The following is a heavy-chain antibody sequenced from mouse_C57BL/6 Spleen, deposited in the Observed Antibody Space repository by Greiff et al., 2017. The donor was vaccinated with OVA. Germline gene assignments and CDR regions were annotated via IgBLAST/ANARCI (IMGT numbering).Heavy chain of an antibody. J-gene: IGHJ2*01. D-gene: IGHD2-4*01. Sequence: VQLQQSGAELVRPGTSVKVSCKASGYAFTNYLIEWVKQRPGQGLEWIGVINPGSGGTNYNEKFKGKATLTADKSSSTAYMQLSSLTSEDSAVYFCARGRRDYDYFDCWGQGTTLTVSS. CDR1: GYAFTNYL. CDR2: INPGSGGT. V-gene: IGHV1-54*01. CDR3: ARGRRDYDYFDC.